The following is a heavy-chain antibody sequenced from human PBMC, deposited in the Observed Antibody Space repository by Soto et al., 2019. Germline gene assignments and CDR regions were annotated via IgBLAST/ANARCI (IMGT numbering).Heavy chain of an antibody. Sequence: GGSLRLSCAASGFTFSNARMSWVRQAPGKGLEWVGRIKRETDGGTTEYAAPVKGRFTISRDDLKNTVYLQMNSLKTEDTAVYYCTTERTTMIVAVLSDWGQGTRVTVSS. J-gene: IGHJ4*02. CDR1: GFTFSNAR. CDR2: IKRETDGGTT. V-gene: IGHV3-15*01. CDR3: TTERTTMIVAVLSD. D-gene: IGHD3-22*01.